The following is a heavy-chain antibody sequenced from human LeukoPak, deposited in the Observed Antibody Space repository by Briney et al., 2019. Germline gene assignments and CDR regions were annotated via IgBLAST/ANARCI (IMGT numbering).Heavy chain of an antibody. V-gene: IGHV3-23*01. CDR3: AKDQEWELTHYFDY. J-gene: IGHJ4*02. D-gene: IGHD1-26*01. CDR1: GFTFSRYA. CDR2: ITRGGST. Sequence: PGGSLRLSCAASGFTFSRYAMSWVRQAPGKGLEWVSTITRGGSTFYTDSVKGRFTISRDNSRHTVFLQMNSLRAEDTAVYYCAKDQEWELTHYFDYWGQGTLLTVSS.